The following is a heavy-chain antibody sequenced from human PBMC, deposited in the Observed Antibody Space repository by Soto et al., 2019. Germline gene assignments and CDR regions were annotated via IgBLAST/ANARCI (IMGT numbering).Heavy chain of an antibody. CDR3: ARDTRRVQLGH. CDR1: GFTFSSYW. J-gene: IGHJ4*02. V-gene: IGHV3-74*01. Sequence: GGSLRLSCAASGFTFSSYWMHWARQVPGKGLVWVSRIKSDGSSISYADSVKGRFTISRDNARNTLYLQMNSLTADDTAVYYCARDTRRVQLGHWGQGTLVTLSS. D-gene: IGHD5-18*01. CDR2: IKSDGSSI.